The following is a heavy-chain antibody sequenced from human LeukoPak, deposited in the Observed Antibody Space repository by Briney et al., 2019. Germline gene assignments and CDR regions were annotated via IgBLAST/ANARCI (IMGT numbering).Heavy chain of an antibody. V-gene: IGHV3-23*01. Sequence: GGSLRLSCVASGFTFSIYDLSWVRQAPGKGLECVSAIDRGVGSTYYADSVKGRFTISRDNSKNTLYLQMNDLRVDDTAVYYCAKKGQADDGGKPDWGQGTLVTVSS. CDR3: AKKGQADDGGKPD. J-gene: IGHJ4*02. CDR2: IDRGVGST. CDR1: GFTFSIYD.